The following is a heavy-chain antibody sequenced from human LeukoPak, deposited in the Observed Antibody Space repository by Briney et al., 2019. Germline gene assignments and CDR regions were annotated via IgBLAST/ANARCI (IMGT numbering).Heavy chain of an antibody. CDR3: ARRGAVAATGDY. CDR1: GFTFSRYW. V-gene: IGHV3-74*01. J-gene: IGHJ4*02. CDR2: INSDGSST. Sequence: GGSLRPSCAASGFTFSRYWMHWVRQAPGKGLVWVSRINSDGSSTNYADSVKGRFTISRDNAKNTLYLQMNSLRAEDTAVYYCARRGAVAATGDYWGQGTLVTVSS. D-gene: IGHD2-15*01.